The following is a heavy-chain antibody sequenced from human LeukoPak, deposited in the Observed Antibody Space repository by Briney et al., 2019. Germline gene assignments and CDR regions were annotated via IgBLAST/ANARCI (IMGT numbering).Heavy chain of an antibody. CDR2: INHSGST. V-gene: IGHV4-34*01. J-gene: IGHJ6*03. Sequence: SETLSLTCTVSGGSISSYYWSRIRQPPGKGLEWIGEINHSGSTNYNPSLKSRVTISVDTSKNQFSLKLSSVTAADTAVYYCARHVMITFGGVIASYYYYYMDVWGKGTTVTVSS. CDR1: GGSISSYY. D-gene: IGHD3-16*02. CDR3: ARHVMITFGGVIASYYYYYMDV.